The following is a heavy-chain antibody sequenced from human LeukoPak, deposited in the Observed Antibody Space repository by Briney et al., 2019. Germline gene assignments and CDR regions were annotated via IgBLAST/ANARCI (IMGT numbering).Heavy chain of an antibody. D-gene: IGHD1-26*01. J-gene: IGHJ4*02. Sequence: GGSLRLSCAASGFTFSSYWMNWARQAPGKGLEWVASINHNGNVNYYVDSVKGRFTISRDNAKNSLYLQMNSLRAEDTAVYYCARDRGVGATYYWGQGTLVTVSS. CDR3: ARDRGVGATYY. CDR1: GFTFSSYW. CDR2: INHNGNVN. V-gene: IGHV3-7*03.